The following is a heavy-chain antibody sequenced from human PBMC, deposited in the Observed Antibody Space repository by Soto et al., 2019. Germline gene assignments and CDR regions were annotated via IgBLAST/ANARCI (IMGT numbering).Heavy chain of an antibody. CDR2: ISATGGST. CDR3: ANDRLAGNFDY. V-gene: IGHV3-23*01. CDR1: GFTFNNYA. Sequence: EVQVLDSGGGLVQPGVSLRVSCAASGFTFNNYAMNWVRQAPGKGLEWVATISATGGSTYYADFVKGRFTISRDNSQNTMYLQMNGLRVEDTSVYYCANDRLAGNFDYWGQGTQVTVSS. J-gene: IGHJ4*02.